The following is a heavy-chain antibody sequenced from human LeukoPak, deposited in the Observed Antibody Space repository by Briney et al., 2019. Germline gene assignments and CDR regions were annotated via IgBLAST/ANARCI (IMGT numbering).Heavy chain of an antibody. J-gene: IGHJ4*02. CDR3: AKVPYYYDSRGYIYFDY. D-gene: IGHD3-22*01. V-gene: IGHV3-23*01. CDR2: IIANGGRA. Sequence: PGGSLRLSCAASGFTFTNYAMSWVRQAPGKGLEWVSSIIANGGRAYYADSVKGRFTISRDNSKNTLYLQMNSLRAEDTAVYYCAKVPYYYDSRGYIYFDYWGQGTLVTVSS. CDR1: GFTFTNYA.